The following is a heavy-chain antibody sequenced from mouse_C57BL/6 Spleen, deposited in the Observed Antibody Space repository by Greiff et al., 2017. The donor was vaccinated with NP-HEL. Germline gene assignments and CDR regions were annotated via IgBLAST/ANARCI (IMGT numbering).Heavy chain of an antibody. D-gene: IGHD6-1*01. J-gene: IGHJ2*01. Sequence: VQLQQSGAELVRPGASVKMSCKASGYTFTSYTMHWVKQRPGQGLEWIGYINPSSGYTNCNQKFKDKATLTADKSSSTAYMQLSSLTSEDSAVYYCARLSYCLYYFDYWGQGTTVTVSS. CDR1: GYTFTSYT. CDR2: INPSSGYT. CDR3: ARLSYCLYYFDY. V-gene: IGHV1-4*01.